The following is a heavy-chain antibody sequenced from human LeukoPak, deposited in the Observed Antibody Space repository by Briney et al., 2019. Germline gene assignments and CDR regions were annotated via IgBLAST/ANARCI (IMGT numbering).Heavy chain of an antibody. CDR2: INPNTANT. Sequence: ASVKVSCRASGSTFTNYNVTWVRHAAGPGPEWIAQINPNTANTLYARKLQGRITITRNTSMSLVYLEVTSLRSEDTAVYYCARSQLYSEPQNYYRFYMDVWGTGTTVIVSS. CDR1: GSTFTNYN. V-gene: IGHV1-8*03. D-gene: IGHD1-14*01. CDR3: ARSQLYSEPQNYYRFYMDV. J-gene: IGHJ6*03.